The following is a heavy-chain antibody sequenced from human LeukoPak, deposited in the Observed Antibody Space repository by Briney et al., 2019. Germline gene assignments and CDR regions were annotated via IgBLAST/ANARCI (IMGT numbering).Heavy chain of an antibody. V-gene: IGHV3-48*01. CDR1: GFTFSSSA. CDR2: ISSSSSTI. D-gene: IGHD4-17*01. CDR3: ARDGRDYGDYRNFDY. Sequence: GGSLRLSCAASGFTFSSSAMSWVRQAPGKGLEWVSYISSSSSTIYYADSVKGRFTISRDNAKNSLYLQMNSLRAEDTAVYYCARDGRDYGDYRNFDYWGQGTLVTVSS. J-gene: IGHJ4*02.